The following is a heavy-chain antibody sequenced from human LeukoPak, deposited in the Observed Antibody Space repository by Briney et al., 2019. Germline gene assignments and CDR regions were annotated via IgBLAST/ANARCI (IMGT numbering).Heavy chain of an antibody. Sequence: SETLSLTCAVYGGSFSSYYWSWIRQPPGKGLEWIGEINHSGSTNYNPSLKSRVTISVDTSKNQFSLKLSSVTAADTAVYYCARGPGGGTYSDAFDIWGQGTMVTVSS. CDR2: INHSGST. CDR3: ARGPGGGTYSDAFDI. J-gene: IGHJ3*02. CDR1: GGSFSSYY. D-gene: IGHD1-26*01. V-gene: IGHV4-34*01.